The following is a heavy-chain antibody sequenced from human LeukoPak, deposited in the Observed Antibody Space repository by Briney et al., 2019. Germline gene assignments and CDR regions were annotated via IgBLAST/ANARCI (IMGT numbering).Heavy chain of an antibody. Sequence: NPSETLSLTCTASGGSISSGEYYWSWIRQPPGKGLEWIGYIYYSGSTYYNPSLKSRVTMSVDTSKNQFSLKLSSVTAADTAVYYCARDRVAVAGTRAFDIWGQGTMVTVSS. CDR1: GGSISSGEYY. J-gene: IGHJ3*02. CDR2: IYYSGST. V-gene: IGHV4-30-4*08. D-gene: IGHD6-19*01. CDR3: ARDRVAVAGTRAFDI.